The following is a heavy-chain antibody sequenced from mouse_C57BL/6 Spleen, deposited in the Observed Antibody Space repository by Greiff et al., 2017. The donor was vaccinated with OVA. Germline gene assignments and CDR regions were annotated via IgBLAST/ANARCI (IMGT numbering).Heavy chain of an antibody. J-gene: IGHJ2*01. CDR3: ARGGNAGTGVDYFDY. CDR1: GFTFSDYY. V-gene: IGHV5-12*01. CDR2: ISNGGGST. Sequence: DVKLVESGGGLVQPGGSLKLSCAASGFTFSDYYMYWVRQTPEKRLEWVAYISNGGGSTYYPDTVKGRFTISTDNAKNTLYLQMSRLKSEDTAMYYCARGGNAGTGVDYFDYWGQGTTLTVSS. D-gene: IGHD4-1*01.